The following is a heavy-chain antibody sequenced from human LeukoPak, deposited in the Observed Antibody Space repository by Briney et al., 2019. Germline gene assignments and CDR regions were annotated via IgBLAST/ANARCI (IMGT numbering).Heavy chain of an antibody. D-gene: IGHD4-17*01. J-gene: IGHJ3*02. CDR3: AVFYGDYADAFDI. V-gene: IGHV3-53*01. CDR1: GFTVSSNY. CDR2: IYSGGST. Sequence: PGGSLRLSCAASGFTVSSNYMSWVRQAPGKGLEWVSVIYSGGSTYYADSVKGRFTISRDNSKNTLYLQMNSLRAEDTAVYYCAVFYGDYADAFDIWGQGTMVTVSS.